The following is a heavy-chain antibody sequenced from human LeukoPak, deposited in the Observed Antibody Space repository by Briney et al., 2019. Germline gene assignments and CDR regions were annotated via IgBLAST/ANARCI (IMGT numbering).Heavy chain of an antibody. CDR2: IYYTGGT. Sequence: SETLSLTCSVSGGSISSSSHYWGWIRQPPGKGLEWVGSIYYTGGTYYNPSLKSRVTISVDTSKNQLSLKLSSVTAADTAVYYCARGARVYDAFDIWGQGTMVTVSS. V-gene: IGHV4-39*07. CDR3: ARGARVYDAFDI. J-gene: IGHJ3*02. CDR1: GGSISSSSHY.